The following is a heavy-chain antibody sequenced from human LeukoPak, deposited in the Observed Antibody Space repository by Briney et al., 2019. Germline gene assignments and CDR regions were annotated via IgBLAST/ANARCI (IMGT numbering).Heavy chain of an antibody. CDR2: IYPGDSDT. CDR3: ARHYYDSNGYYYLDY. V-gene: IGHV5-51*01. Sequence: GESLKISCKRSGYKFTSYWIGWVRQMPGKGLGWMGIIYPGDSDTTYGPSFQGQVTISADKSISTAYLQWSSLKTSDTAMYYCARHYYDSNGYYYLDYWGQGTLVTVSS. D-gene: IGHD3-22*01. J-gene: IGHJ4*02. CDR1: GYKFTSYW.